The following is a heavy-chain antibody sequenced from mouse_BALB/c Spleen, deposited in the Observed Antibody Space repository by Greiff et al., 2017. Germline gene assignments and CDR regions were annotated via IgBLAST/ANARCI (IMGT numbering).Heavy chain of an antibody. V-gene: IGHV5-9-4*01. CDR3: ARDSYRTGAY. Sequence: EVMLVESGGGLVQPGGSRKLSCAASGFTFSSYAMSWVRQSPEKRLEWVAEISSGGSYTYYPDTVTGRFTISRDNAKNTLYLEMSSLRAEDTAMYYCARDSYRTGAYWGQGTLVTVSA. J-gene: IGHJ3*01. CDR1: GFTFSSYA. D-gene: IGHD2-14*01. CDR2: ISSGGSYT.